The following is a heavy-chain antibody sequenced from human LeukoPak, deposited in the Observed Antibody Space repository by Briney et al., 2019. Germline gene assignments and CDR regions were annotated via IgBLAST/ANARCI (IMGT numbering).Heavy chain of an antibody. V-gene: IGHV4-4*07. CDR1: GGSISSYY. D-gene: IGHD3-16*02. Sequence: SETLSLTCTVSGGSISSYYWSWVRQPAGKGLEWIGRIYASGNTNYNPSLKSRVTISVDTSKNQFSLKLSSVTAADTAVYYCARDRRPYEITFGGVIGHYFDYWGQGTLVTVSS. CDR2: IYASGNT. CDR3: ARDRRPYEITFGGVIGHYFDY. J-gene: IGHJ4*02.